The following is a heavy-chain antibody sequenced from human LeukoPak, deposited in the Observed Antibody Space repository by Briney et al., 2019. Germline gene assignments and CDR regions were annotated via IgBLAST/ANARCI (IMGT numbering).Heavy chain of an antibody. CDR1: GFTFSDYY. CDR3: ARVKYSGSYPHDY. D-gene: IGHD1-26*01. J-gene: IGHJ4*02. Sequence: GGSLRLSCAAPGFTFSDYYMSWIRQAPGKGLEWVSYISSSGSTIYYADSVKGRFTISRDNAKNSLYLQMNSLRAEDTAIYYCARVKYSGSYPHDYWGQGTLVTVSS. CDR2: ISSSGSTI. V-gene: IGHV3-11*04.